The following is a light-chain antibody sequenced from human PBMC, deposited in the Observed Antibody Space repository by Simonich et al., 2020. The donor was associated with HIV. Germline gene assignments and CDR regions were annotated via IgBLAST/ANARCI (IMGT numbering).Light chain of an antibody. J-gene: IGKJ3*01. CDR2: ATT. CDR1: QSISSY. CDR3: QQLNSYPPFT. V-gene: IGKV1-39*01. Sequence: DIQMTQSPSSLSASVGDRVTITCRASQSISSYLNWVQQKPGKAPKLLIYATTSLQSGVPSRFSGSGSGTDFTLTISSLQPEDFATYYCQQLNSYPPFTFGPGTKVDIK.